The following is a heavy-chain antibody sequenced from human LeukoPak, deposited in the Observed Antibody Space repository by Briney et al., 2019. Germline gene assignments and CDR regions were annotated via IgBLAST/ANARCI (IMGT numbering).Heavy chain of an antibody. CDR3: AKGPESYYDFWSGYFS. V-gene: IGHV3-23*01. CDR1: GFAFSGYA. J-gene: IGHJ5*02. CDR2: IRNSGGDT. Sequence: GESLKISCEASGFAFSGYAMSWVRQAPGKGLEWVSTIRNSGGDTYYADPVKGRFTISRDNSRNILYVQMSSLRAEDTAIYYCAKGPESYYDFWSGYFSWGQGTLVTVSS. D-gene: IGHD3-3*01.